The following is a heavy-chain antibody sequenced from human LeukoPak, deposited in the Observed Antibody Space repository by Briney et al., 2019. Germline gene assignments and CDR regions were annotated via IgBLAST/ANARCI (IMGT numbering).Heavy chain of an antibody. D-gene: IGHD2-15*01. CDR2: MSPNSGKI. V-gene: IGHV1-8*03. CDR1: GYSFSTYD. CDR3: ARLGIHHCSGGSCYLHDAFHM. Sequence: ASVKVSCKASGYSFSTYDIHWVRQATGQGLEWMGWMSPNSGKIGYAQKFQGRVTITRDTSISTAYMELSSLRSEDTAVYYCARLGIHHCSGGSCYLHDAFHMWGQGTMVTVSS. J-gene: IGHJ3*02.